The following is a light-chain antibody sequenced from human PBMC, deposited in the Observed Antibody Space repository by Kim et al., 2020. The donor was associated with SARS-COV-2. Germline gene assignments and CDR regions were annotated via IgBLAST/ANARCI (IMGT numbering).Light chain of an antibody. V-gene: IGKV1-NL1*01. J-gene: IGKJ4*01. CDR1: QDISNS. CDR2: ATS. CDR3: QQYYSPPLS. Sequence: ASVDDRLTLTCRASQDISNSLAWYQQTPGKAPKLLLSATSKLERGVPSRFSGSGSGTTYTLTINSLQPEDFATYYCQQYYSPPLSFGGGTKVDIK.